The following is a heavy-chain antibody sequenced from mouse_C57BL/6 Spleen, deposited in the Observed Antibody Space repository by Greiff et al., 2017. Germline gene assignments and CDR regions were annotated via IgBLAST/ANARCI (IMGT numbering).Heavy chain of an antibody. Sequence: VQLQQPGAELVKPGASVKLSCKASGYTFTSYWMQWVKQRPGQGLEWIGEIDPSDSYTNYNQKFKGKATLTVDTSSSTAYMQLSSLTSEDSAVYYCARWTVGARDYWGQGTTLTVSS. V-gene: IGHV1-50*01. CDR1: GYTFTSYW. J-gene: IGHJ2*01. CDR2: IDPSDSYT. D-gene: IGHD1-1*01. CDR3: ARWTVGARDY.